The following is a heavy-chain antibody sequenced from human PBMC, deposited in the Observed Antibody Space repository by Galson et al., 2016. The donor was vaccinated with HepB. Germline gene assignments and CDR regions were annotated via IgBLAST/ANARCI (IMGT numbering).Heavy chain of an antibody. J-gene: IGHJ4*02. CDR1: GFTFSKYL. CDR2: ITGSGLST. V-gene: IGHV3-23*01. D-gene: IGHD1-7*01. CDR3: AKLVWGTNFHEDFDS. Sequence: SLRLSCAVSGFTFSKYLMTWVRQTPGKGLEWVTSITGSGLSTYFADSVKGRFTVSRDNSKSTLYLQMNNLRAEDTAVYYCAKLVWGTNFHEDFDSWGQGALVTVSS.